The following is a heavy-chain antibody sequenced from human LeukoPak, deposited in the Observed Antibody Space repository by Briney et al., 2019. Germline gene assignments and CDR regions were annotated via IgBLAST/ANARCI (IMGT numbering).Heavy chain of an antibody. Sequence: SETLSLTCTVSGGSISSYYWSWIRQPPGKGLEWIGYIYYSGGTNYNPSLKSRVTISVDTSKNQFSLKLSSVTAADTAVYYCARDPSGSSPVFDYWGQGTLVTVSS. V-gene: IGHV4-59*01. CDR3: ARDPSGSSPVFDY. CDR1: GGSISSYY. D-gene: IGHD6-13*01. CDR2: IYYSGGT. J-gene: IGHJ4*02.